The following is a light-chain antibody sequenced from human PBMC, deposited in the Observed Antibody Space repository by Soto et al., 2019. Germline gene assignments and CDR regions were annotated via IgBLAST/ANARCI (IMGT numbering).Light chain of an antibody. CDR3: KKSSTPQIN. J-gene: IGKJ5*01. V-gene: IGKV1-39*01. Sequence: DTQITQSRSRPSASVGYTVSIACPASQDISSYLAWYQQKPGKDPKLLIYKASSLESGVTSRFSGSGSGTDLTLTIRSMQNEDSATYFCKKSSTPQINFGKGKRLEIK. CDR2: KAS. CDR1: QDISSY.